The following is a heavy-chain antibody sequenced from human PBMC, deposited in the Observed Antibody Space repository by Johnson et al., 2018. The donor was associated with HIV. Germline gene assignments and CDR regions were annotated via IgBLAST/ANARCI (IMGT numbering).Heavy chain of an antibody. V-gene: IGHV3-20*04. Sequence: MLLVEFGGGVVRPGGSLRLSCAASGFTFDDYGMSWVRQAPGKGLEWVSGINWNGGSTGYADSVKGRFTISRDNAKNSLYLQMNSLRAEDTAVFSCVRGEEGAFDIWGQGTMVTVSS. J-gene: IGHJ3*02. CDR2: INWNGGST. CDR3: VRGEEGAFDI. CDR1: GFTFDDYG.